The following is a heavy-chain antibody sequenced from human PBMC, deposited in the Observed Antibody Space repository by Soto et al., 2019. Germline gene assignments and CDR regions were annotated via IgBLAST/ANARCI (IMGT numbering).Heavy chain of an antibody. V-gene: IGHV1-69*13. CDR1: GVTFNRQD. CDR2: IIPMFGTP. Sequence: GASVKVSCKASGVTFNRQDMRWVRQAPGQGLEWTGGIIPMFGTPHYAEKFQDRVTITADESTGTAYLELSSLTSEDTAVYYWATSEGRDGYSFDYWGPGTLVTVS. J-gene: IGHJ4*02. CDR3: ATSEGRDGYSFDY. D-gene: IGHD5-18*01.